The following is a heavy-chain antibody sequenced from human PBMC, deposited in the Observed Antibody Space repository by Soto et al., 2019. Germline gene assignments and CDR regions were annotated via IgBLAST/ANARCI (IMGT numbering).Heavy chain of an antibody. D-gene: IGHD2-21*01. Sequence: PSETLSLTCDVSGDTISTGGYYWGWIRQPPGKGLEWIGRIYYSGSTYYNPSLKSRVTISVDTSKNQFSLKLSSVTAADTAVYYCARPIPGYYGMDVWGQGTTVTVSS. CDR3: ARPIPGYYGMDV. V-gene: IGHV4-39*01. J-gene: IGHJ6*02. CDR1: GDTISTGGYY. CDR2: IYYSGST.